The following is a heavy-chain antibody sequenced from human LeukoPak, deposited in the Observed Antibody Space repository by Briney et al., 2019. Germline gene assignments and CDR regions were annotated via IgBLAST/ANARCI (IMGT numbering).Heavy chain of an antibody. D-gene: IGHD3-3*01. CDR1: GGSFSGYY. CDR2: INHSGRT. J-gene: IGHJ3*02. CDR3: ARGETYYDFWSGSYPTSGAFDI. V-gene: IGHV4-34*01. Sequence: SETLSLTCAVYGGSFSGYYWSWIRQPPGKGLEWIGEINHSGRTNYNPSLKSRVTISVDTSKNQFSLKLSSVTAADTAVYYCARGETYYDFWSGSYPTSGAFDIWGQGTMVTISS.